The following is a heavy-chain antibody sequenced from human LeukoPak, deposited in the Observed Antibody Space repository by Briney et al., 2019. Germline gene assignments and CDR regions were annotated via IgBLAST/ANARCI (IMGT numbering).Heavy chain of an antibody. CDR3: VRGSPGYSSSWHAY. D-gene: IGHD6-13*01. CDR1: GFMLSSTW. V-gene: IGHV3-74*01. CDR2: INSDTTST. Sequence: GGSLRLSCAASGFMLSSTWMHWVRQAPGKGLVWASRINSDTTSTSYADSVRGRFTISRDDAKNTMYLQMNSLRAEDTAMYYCVRGSPGYSSSWHAYWGQGTLVTVSS. J-gene: IGHJ4*02.